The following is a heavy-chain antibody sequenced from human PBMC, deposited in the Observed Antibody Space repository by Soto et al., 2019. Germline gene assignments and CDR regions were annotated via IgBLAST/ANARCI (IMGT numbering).Heavy chain of an antibody. Sequence: SETLSLTCAVYGGSFSGYYWSWIRQPPGKGLEWIGEINHSGSTNYNPSLKSRVTISVDTSKNQFSLKLSSVTAADTAVYYCARGSVVVAATRWFDPWGQGTLVTVSS. V-gene: IGHV4-34*01. D-gene: IGHD2-15*01. CDR3: ARGSVVVAATRWFDP. CDR1: GGSFSGYY. CDR2: INHSGST. J-gene: IGHJ5*02.